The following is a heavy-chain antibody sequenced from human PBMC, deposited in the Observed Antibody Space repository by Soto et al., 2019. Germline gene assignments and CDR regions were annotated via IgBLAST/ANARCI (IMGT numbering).Heavy chain of an antibody. CDR3: ARAGAVAGSPLYYYYGMGV. D-gene: IGHD6-19*01. Sequence: SETLSLTCNVYGGSLSSYYSSWSRQPPGKGLGWTGYIYYRWSTNYNPSLKSRVTISVDTSKSQFSLKLSSVAAADTAVYYGARAGAVAGSPLYYYYGMGVGARGTTVTVS. J-gene: IGHJ6*02. V-gene: IGHV4-59*01. CDR1: GGSLSSYY. CDR2: IYYRWST.